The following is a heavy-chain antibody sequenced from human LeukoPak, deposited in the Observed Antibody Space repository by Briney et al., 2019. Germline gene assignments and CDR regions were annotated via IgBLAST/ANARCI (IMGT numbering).Heavy chain of an antibody. D-gene: IGHD2-15*01. Sequence: PGGSLRLSCVVSGFTVTSNYMSWVRQAPGKGLEWVSAISGSGGSTYYADSVKGRFTISRDNSKNTLYLQMNSLGAEDTAVYYCAKCSGGSCYLDYWGQGTLVTVSS. CDR1: GFTVTSNY. V-gene: IGHV3-23*01. J-gene: IGHJ4*02. CDR2: ISGSGGST. CDR3: AKCSGGSCYLDY.